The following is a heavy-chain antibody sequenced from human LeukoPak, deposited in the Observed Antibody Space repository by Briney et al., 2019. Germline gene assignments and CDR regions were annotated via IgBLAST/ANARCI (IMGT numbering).Heavy chain of an antibody. D-gene: IGHD1-26*01. J-gene: IGHJ4*02. CDR2: ISGSGGST. V-gene: IGHV3-23*01. Sequence: GGSLRLSCAASGFTFSSYAMSWVRQAPGKGLEWVSAISGSGGSTYYADSVKGRFTISRDNSKNTLYLQMNSLRAEDTAVYYCARYPKDGRYFDYWGQGTLVTVSS. CDR1: GFTFSSYA. CDR3: ARYPKDGRYFDY.